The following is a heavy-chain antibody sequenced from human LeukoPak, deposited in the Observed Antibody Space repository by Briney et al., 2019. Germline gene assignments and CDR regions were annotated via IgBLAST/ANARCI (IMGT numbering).Heavy chain of an antibody. Sequence: GASVKLSCKASGYTFTSYAMNWVRQAPGQGLEWMGYIDTNTRIPTYAQDFTGRFVFSLYTTVSTAYLQISSLRAEDTAMYYCARGGGRYCDSTSCYSAYYFDSWGQGTLVTVSS. CDR2: IDTNTRIP. CDR1: GYTFTSYA. J-gene: IGHJ4*02. D-gene: IGHD2-2*01. CDR3: ARGGGRYCDSTSCYSAYYFDS. V-gene: IGHV7-4-1*02.